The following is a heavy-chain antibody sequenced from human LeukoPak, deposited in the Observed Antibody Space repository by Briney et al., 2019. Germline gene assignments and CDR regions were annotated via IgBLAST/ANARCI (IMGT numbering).Heavy chain of an antibody. CDR2: ISGSGGST. CDR3: ARSPILYYYGSGNAFDI. D-gene: IGHD3-10*01. V-gene: IGHV3-23*01. J-gene: IGHJ3*02. CDR1: GFTFSSYG. Sequence: PGGSLRLSCAASGFTFSSYGMSWVRQAPGKGLEWVSAISGSGGSTYYADSVKGRFTISRDNSKNTLYLQMNSLRAEDTAVYYCARSPILYYYGSGNAFDIWGQGTMVTVSS.